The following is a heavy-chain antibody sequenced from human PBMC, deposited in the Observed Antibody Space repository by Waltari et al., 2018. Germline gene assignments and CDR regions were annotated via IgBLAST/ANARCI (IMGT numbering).Heavy chain of an antibody. D-gene: IGHD5-12*01. CDR1: GYSISGGYY. Sequence: QVQLQESGPGLVKPSETLSLTCAVSGYSISGGYYWGWIRQPPGKGLEWIGSIYHSGSTYYNPSLKSRVTISVDTSKNQFSLKLSSVTAADTAVYYCARHMVNGYDPYYFDYWGQGTLVTVSS. J-gene: IGHJ4*02. CDR2: IYHSGST. CDR3: ARHMVNGYDPYYFDY. V-gene: IGHV4-38-2*01.